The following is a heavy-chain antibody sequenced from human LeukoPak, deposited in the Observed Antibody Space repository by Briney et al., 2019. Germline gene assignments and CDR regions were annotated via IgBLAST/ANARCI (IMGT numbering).Heavy chain of an antibody. CDR3: ARHLTCWYTSGWGYYFDY. CDR1: GYNFTNYW. J-gene: IGHJ4*02. D-gene: IGHD6-19*01. CDR2: IYPGDSDR. Sequence: GESLKISCKGSGYNFTNYWIGWVRQMPGKGLEWMGIIYPGDSDRRFSPSFQGQVTISADKSITTAYLQWNSLKASDTAMYYCARHLTCWYTSGWGYYFDYWGRGTLVTVSS. V-gene: IGHV5-51*01.